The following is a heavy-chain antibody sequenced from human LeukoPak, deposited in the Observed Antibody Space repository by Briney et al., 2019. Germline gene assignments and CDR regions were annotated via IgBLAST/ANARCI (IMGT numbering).Heavy chain of an antibody. V-gene: IGHV3-21*01. CDR3: ASGAAIVVGMDV. D-gene: IGHD2-2*01. CDR2: ISSSSSYI. CDR1: GSTFSSYS. J-gene: IGHJ6*02. Sequence: GGSLRLSCAASGSTFSSYSMNWVRQAPGKGLEWVSSISSSSSYIYYADSVKGRFTISRDNAKNSLYLQMNSLRAEDTAVYYCASGAAIVVGMDVWGQGTTVTVSS.